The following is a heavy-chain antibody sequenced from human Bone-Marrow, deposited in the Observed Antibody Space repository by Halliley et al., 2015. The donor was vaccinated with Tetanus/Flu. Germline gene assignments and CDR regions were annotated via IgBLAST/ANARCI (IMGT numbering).Heavy chain of an antibody. V-gene: IGHV3-23*01. CDR2: ISASGGST. CDR1: GFTFSTYA. D-gene: IGHD3-10*01. Sequence: SLRLSCAASGFTFSTYAMTWVRQAPGKGLEWVSTISASGGSTYYADSVKGWFTISRDNYKNTLYLQMNSLRAEDTATYYCAKDSYGSGSYPHDYWGQGTLVTFSS. J-gene: IGHJ4*02. CDR3: AKDSYGSGSYPHDY.